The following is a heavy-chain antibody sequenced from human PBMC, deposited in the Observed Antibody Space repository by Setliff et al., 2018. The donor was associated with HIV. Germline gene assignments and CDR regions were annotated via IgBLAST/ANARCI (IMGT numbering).Heavy chain of an antibody. CDR2: INYSGGT. Sequence: PSETLSLTCAVYGGSFSDNYWSWIRQPPGKGLEWIGEINYSGGTNYIPSLKSRVTISVDTSKNQFSLKLSSVSAADTAVYYCARGRGWYGYWGQGTVVTVSS. CDR1: GGSFSDNY. J-gene: IGHJ4*02. CDR3: ARGRGWYGY. D-gene: IGHD6-19*01. V-gene: IGHV4-34*01.